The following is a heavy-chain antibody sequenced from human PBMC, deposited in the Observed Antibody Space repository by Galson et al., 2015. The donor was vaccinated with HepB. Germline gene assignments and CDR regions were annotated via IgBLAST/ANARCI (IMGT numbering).Heavy chain of an antibody. Sequence: CAISGDSVSSNDAAWNWIRQSPSRGLEWLAKTYYRSKWYTEYAESVKSRMTINPDTSKNHFSLQLISVTPEDTAIYYCARSKHYLDFWGQGTLVTVSA. CDR2: TYYRSKWYT. CDR1: GDSVSSNDAA. CDR3: ARSKHYLDF. J-gene: IGHJ4*02. V-gene: IGHV6-1*01.